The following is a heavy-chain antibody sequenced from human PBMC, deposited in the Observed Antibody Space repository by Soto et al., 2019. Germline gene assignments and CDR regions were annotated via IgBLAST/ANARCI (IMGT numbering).Heavy chain of an antibody. V-gene: IGHV3-72*01. CDR3: ASDRDGVPGSQH. CDR2: IRNKAKRYTT. D-gene: IGHD3-10*01. CDR1: GFTFSDHF. J-gene: IGHJ1*01. Sequence: EVQLVESGGGLVQPGGSLRLSCLVSGFTFSDHFMDWVRQAPGKGLEWVGRIRNKAKRYTTEYAASVKGRFTISRDESKNSVYLLMNSLKTDDTAVYYCASDRDGVPGSQHWGQGTLVTVSS.